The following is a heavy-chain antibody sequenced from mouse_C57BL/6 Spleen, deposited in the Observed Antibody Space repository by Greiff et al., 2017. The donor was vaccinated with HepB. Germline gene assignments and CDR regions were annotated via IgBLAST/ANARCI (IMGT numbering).Heavy chain of an antibody. Sequence: VQLQQSGAELVRPGASVKLSCKASGYTFTDYYINWVKQRPGQGLEWIARIYPGSGNTYYNEKFKGKATLTAEKSSSTAYMQLSSLTSEDSAVYFCARVEGDGGFDYWGQGTTLTVSS. D-gene: IGHD3-3*01. J-gene: IGHJ2*01. CDR2: IYPGSGNT. V-gene: IGHV1-76*01. CDR1: GYTFTDYY. CDR3: ARVEGDGGFDY.